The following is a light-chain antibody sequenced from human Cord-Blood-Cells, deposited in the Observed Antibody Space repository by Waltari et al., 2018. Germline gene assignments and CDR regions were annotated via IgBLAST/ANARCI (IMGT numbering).Light chain of an antibody. CDR1: SSDVGGYNC. V-gene: IGLV2-11*01. Sequence: QSALTQPRSVSGSPGQSVTISCTGTSSDVGGYNCVSWYQQHPGKAHKLMIYDVSKRPSGVPDRFSGSKSGNTASLTISGLQAEDEADYYCCSYAGSYVFGTGTKVTVL. CDR2: DVS. CDR3: CSYAGSYV. J-gene: IGLJ1*01.